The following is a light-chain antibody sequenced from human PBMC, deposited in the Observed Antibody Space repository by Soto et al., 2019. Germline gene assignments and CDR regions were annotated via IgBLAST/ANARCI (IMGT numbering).Light chain of an antibody. Sequence: DIVVTQSPLTLPVTPGQTASISCRSSQSLLHSNGYNYLDWYLQKPGQSPQLLIYLGSNRASGGPDRFSGSGSGTDFTLKISRVEAEDVGVYYCVQDLRSPPWTFGQGTKVEIK. J-gene: IGKJ1*01. CDR3: VQDLRSPPWT. V-gene: IGKV2-28*01. CDR2: LGS. CDR1: QSLLHSNGYNY.